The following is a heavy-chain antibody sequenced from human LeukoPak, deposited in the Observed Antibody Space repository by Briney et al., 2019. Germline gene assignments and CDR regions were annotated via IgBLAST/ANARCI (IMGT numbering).Heavy chain of an antibody. J-gene: IGHJ4*02. Sequence: GGSLRLSCAASGFSVSSNYMCWVRQAPGKGLEWVSLIYSAGSTYYADSVKGRFTISRDNSKNTLYLHMNNLRVKDTAVYYCASGLRAVWIQLSGPDYWGQGALVTVS. D-gene: IGHD5-18*01. V-gene: IGHV3-53*01. CDR2: IYSAGST. CDR3: ASGLRAVWIQLSGPDY. CDR1: GFSVSSNY.